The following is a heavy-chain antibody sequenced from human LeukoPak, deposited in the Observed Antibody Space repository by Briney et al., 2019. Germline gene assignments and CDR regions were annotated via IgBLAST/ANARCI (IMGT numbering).Heavy chain of an antibody. CDR2: IYPGDSDT. CDR3: ARLQTSTSSPWFDP. D-gene: IGHD6-6*01. Sequence: GESLKISCKSSGYSFTNYWIGWVRQMPGNGLEWMGIIYPGDSDTRYSPSFPAQVTISADKSTSTAYLQWSSLKASDTAMYYCARLQTSTSSPWFDPWGQGTLVTVSS. CDR1: GYSFTNYW. V-gene: IGHV5-51*01. J-gene: IGHJ5*02.